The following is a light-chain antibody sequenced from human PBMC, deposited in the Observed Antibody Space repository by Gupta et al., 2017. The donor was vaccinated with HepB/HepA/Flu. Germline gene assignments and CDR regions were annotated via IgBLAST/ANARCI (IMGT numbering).Light chain of an antibody. CDR3: QQYKNWPPT. CDR1: QNISSG. J-gene: IGKJ4*01. V-gene: IGKV3-15*01. Sequence: EIVMTQSPATLSVSLGERATLSCRASQNISSGLAWYQQKPGQTPRLLIYDASTRATDIPARFSGSVSATEFTLTISSLQSEDSVVYYCQQYKNWPPTFGGGTKVEIK. CDR2: DAS.